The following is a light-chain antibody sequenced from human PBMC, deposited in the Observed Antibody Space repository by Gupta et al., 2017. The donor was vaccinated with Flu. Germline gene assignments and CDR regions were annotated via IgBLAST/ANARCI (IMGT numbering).Light chain of an antibody. V-gene: IGKV2-30*01. CDR2: KAS. Sequence: DAVMTQSPPSLTATLGQPASISCRSSESLVYRDGDSYVSWFQQRPGQSPRRLIYKASNRDSGVPDRISGSGSGTEFTLRISRVEAEDVGVYYCKHSTHWPWTFGQGTKVEIK. J-gene: IGKJ1*01. CDR3: KHSTHWPWT. CDR1: ESLVYRDGDSY.